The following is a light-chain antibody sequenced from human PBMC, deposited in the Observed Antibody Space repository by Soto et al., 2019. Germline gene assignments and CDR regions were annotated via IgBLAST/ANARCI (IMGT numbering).Light chain of an antibody. CDR2: GAS. Sequence: IVLTQSPGTLSLSPGERATLSCRASQSVTTQLAWYQQKPGQAPRLLIYGASSRATGIPDRFSGSGSGTDFTLTISRLEPEDFAVYYCQQYGSSSITFGQGTKVDIK. V-gene: IGKV3-20*01. CDR1: QSVTTQ. CDR3: QQYGSSSIT. J-gene: IGKJ1*01.